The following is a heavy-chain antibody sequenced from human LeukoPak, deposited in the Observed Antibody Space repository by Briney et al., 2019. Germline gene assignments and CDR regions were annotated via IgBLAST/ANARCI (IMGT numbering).Heavy chain of an antibody. Sequence: GGSLRLSCAASGFTVSSNYMSWVRQAPGKGLEWVSVIFTVGTTYYADSVKGRFTISRDISQNILYLQMNGLRAEDTAMYYCARSRYSHGSGSDFDYWGQGTLVTVSS. V-gene: IGHV3-53*01. CDR1: GFTVSSNY. J-gene: IGHJ4*02. D-gene: IGHD3-10*01. CDR3: ARSRYSHGSGSDFDY. CDR2: IFTVGTT.